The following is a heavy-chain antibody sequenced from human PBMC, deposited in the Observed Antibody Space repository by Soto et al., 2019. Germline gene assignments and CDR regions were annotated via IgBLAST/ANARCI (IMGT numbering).Heavy chain of an antibody. CDR1: GFTFSSYS. CDR2: ISSSSSTI. V-gene: IGHV3-48*01. Sequence: GGSLRLSCAASGFTFSSYSMNWVRQAPGKGLEWVSYISSSSSTIYYADSVKGRFTISRDNAKNSLYLQMNSLRAEDTAVYYCARDIRDFWSGYQFDYWGQGTLVTVSS. D-gene: IGHD3-3*01. CDR3: ARDIRDFWSGYQFDY. J-gene: IGHJ4*02.